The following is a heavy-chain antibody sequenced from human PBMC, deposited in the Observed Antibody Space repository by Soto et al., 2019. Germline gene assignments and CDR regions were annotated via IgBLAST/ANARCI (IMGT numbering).Heavy chain of an antibody. J-gene: IGHJ4*02. CDR3: ASHYYDSSGYYDHY. D-gene: IGHD3-22*01. CDR1: GGSISSYY. CDR2: IYTSGST. V-gene: IGHV4-4*07. Sequence: SETLSLTCTVSGGSISSYYWSWIRQPAGKGLEWIGRIYTSGSTNYNPSLKSRVTMSVDTSKNQFPLKLSSVTAADTAVYYCASHYYDSSGYYDHYWGQGTLVTVSS.